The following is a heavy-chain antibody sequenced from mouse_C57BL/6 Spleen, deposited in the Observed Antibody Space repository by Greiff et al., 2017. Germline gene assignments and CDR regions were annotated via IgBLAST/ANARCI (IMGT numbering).Heavy chain of an antibody. Sequence: DVKLVESGGGLVQPGGSLSLSCAASGFTFTDYYMSWVRQPPGKALEWLGFISNKANGYTTEYSASVKGRFTISRDNSPSILYLQMNALSAEDSATYYCARYGAKDYWGQGTSVTVSS. J-gene: IGHJ4*01. V-gene: IGHV7-3*01. CDR1: GFTFTDYY. CDR2: ISNKANGYTT. CDR3: ARYGAKDY.